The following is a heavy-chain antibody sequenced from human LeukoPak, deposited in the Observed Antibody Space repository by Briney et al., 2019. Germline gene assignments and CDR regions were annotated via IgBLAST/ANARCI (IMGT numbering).Heavy chain of an antibody. CDR3: ARDSYVDSQAVRWFDP. V-gene: IGHV3-66*01. J-gene: IGHJ5*02. D-gene: IGHD4-17*01. CDR2: IYRGGPT. CDR1: GLTVSSNY. Sequence: GGSLRLSCAASGLTVSSNYMSWVRQAPGKGLEWVSVIYRGGPTYYADSVKGRFTISRDNSKNTLYLQMNSLRAEDTAVYYCARDSYVDSQAVRWFDPWGQGTLVTVSS.